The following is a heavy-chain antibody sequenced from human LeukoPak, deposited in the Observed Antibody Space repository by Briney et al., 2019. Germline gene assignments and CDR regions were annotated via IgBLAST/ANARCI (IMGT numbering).Heavy chain of an antibody. Sequence: PGGSLRLSCAASGFTFSNYGMHWVRQAPGKGLEWVAGIWYDGGYKYYADSVKGRFTISRGNSKKTLFLQMDSLRAEDTAIYYCARNYYDSSGYQESTFNYWGQGTLVTVSS. V-gene: IGHV3-33*01. CDR2: IWYDGGYK. CDR1: GFTFSNYG. D-gene: IGHD3-22*01. CDR3: ARNYYDSSGYQESTFNY. J-gene: IGHJ4*02.